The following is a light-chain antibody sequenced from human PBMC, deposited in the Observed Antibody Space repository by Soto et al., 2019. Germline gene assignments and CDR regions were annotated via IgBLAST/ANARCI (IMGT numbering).Light chain of an antibody. CDR1: QSVSSY. J-gene: IGKJ3*01. CDR3: HQYGSSPFT. Sequence: ETVLTQSPATLSLSPGERATLSCRASQSVSSYLVWYQQKPGQAPRLLIYDASNRATGIPARFSGSGSGTDFTLTVSMLEPEKFAMYYCHQYGSSPFTFGPGTKVDIK. V-gene: IGKV3-11*01. CDR2: DAS.